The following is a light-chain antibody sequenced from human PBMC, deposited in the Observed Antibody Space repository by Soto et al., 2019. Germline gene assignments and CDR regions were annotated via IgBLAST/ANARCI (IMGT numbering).Light chain of an antibody. CDR3: QQFNSYSPT. Sequence: DIQMTQSPSTLSASVGDRVTITCRASQSINTWLAWYQQKPGKAPKLLIYDASSLGSGVPSRFSGSGSETEFTLTISSLQPDDFATYYCQQFNSYSPTFGQGTKVDI. V-gene: IGKV1-5*01. J-gene: IGKJ1*01. CDR2: DAS. CDR1: QSINTW.